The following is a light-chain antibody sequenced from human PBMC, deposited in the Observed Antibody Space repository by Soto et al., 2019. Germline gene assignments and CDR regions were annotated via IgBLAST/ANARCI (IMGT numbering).Light chain of an antibody. CDR1: QSISSW. V-gene: IGKV1-5*01. Sequence: GDRVTITCRASQSISSWLAWYQQKPGKAPKLLIYDASSLGSGVPSRFSGSGSGTEFTLTISSLQPDDFATYYCQQYNSPPWTFGQGTKVDIK. CDR3: QQYNSPPWT. CDR2: DAS. J-gene: IGKJ1*01.